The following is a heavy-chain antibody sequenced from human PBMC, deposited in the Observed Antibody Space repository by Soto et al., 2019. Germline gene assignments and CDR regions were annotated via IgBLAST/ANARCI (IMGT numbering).Heavy chain of an antibody. CDR3: ARDPLPRAVAALRGLSEYFQH. V-gene: IGHV3-30-3*01. CDR2: ISYDGSNK. D-gene: IGHD6-19*01. J-gene: IGHJ1*01. CDR1: GSTFSSYA. Sequence: QVQLVESGGGVVQPGRSLRLSCAASGSTFSSYAMHWVRQAPGKGLEWVAVISYDGSNKYYADSVKGRFTISRDNSKNTLHLQMNSLRAEDTAVYYCARDPLPRAVAALRGLSEYFQHWGQGTLVTVSS.